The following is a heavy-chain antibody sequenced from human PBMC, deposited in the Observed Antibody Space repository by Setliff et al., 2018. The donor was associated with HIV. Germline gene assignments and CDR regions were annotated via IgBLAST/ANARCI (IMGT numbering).Heavy chain of an antibody. J-gene: IGHJ4*02. V-gene: IGHV3-21*01. CDR1: GFSFTDAW. Sequence: GSLRLSCAASGFSFTDAWMSWVRQAPGKGLEWVSSISYGSTYIYQSDSVRGRFTISRDDAKKSLYLQMNSLGAEDTAVYYCARDRGGWDTAMGYFDYWGQGTLVTVSS. D-gene: IGHD5-18*01. CDR3: ARDRGGWDTAMGYFDY. CDR2: ISYGSTYI.